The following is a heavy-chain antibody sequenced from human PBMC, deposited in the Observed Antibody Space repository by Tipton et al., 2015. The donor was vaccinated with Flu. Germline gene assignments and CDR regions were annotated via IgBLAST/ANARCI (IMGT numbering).Heavy chain of an antibody. CDR3: ARMEWLLYWFDP. CDR2: IFHTGNT. CDR1: GDSIGSNYY. J-gene: IGHJ5*02. Sequence: LRLSCSVSGDSIGSNYYWGWIRQPPGKGLEWIGNIFHTGNTYSNPSLRSRVTISADTSKNQFSLKLSSVTGADTAVYYCARMEWLLYWFDPWGQGTLVTVSS. V-gene: IGHV4-38-2*01. D-gene: IGHD3-3*01.